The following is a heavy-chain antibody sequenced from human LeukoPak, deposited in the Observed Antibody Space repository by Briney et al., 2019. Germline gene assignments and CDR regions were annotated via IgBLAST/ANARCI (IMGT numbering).Heavy chain of an antibody. J-gene: IGHJ4*02. Sequence: ASVKVSCKVSGYTLTELSMHWVRQAPGQRLEWMGWINAGNGNTKYSQKFQGRVTITRDTSASTAYMELSSLRSEDTAVYYCAREGLVLPFDYWGQGTLVTVSS. CDR2: INAGNGNT. CDR1: GYTLTELS. V-gene: IGHV1-3*01. D-gene: IGHD4/OR15-4a*01. CDR3: AREGLVLPFDY.